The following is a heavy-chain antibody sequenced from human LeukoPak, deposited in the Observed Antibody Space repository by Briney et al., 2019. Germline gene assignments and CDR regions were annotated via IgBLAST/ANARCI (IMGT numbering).Heavy chain of an antibody. D-gene: IGHD3-3*01. Sequence: SETLSLTCTVSGGSITDSYWSWIRQPPGLGLEWIGYVYHIGGTNYSPSLRSRVAISLAASKTQFSLTLTSVTAADTALYFCARHKVGGIFDCWGPGKLVIVSS. J-gene: IGHJ4*02. CDR3: ARHKVGGIFDC. V-gene: IGHV4-59*08. CDR2: VYHIGGT. CDR1: GGSITDSY.